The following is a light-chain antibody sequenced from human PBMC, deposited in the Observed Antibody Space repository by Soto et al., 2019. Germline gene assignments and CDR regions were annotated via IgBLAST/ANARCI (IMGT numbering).Light chain of an antibody. V-gene: IGKV1-39*01. J-gene: IGKJ3*01. CDR3: QQSFTTPRT. CDR1: QSIVSF. Sequence: DIQMTQSPSSLSASVGERVTITCRASQSIVSFLNWYQQKPGKAPTLLIYAASSLQGGVPSRFSGSGSGTDFTLTISSLQLEDFATYYCQQSFTTPRTFGPGTKVDIK. CDR2: AAS.